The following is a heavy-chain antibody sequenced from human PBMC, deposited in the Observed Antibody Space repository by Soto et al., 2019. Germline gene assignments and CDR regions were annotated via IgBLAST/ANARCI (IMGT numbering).Heavy chain of an antibody. CDR3: ARGVLSIGAFDI. V-gene: IGHV3-30-3*01. D-gene: IGHD2-8*01. J-gene: IGHJ3*02. CDR2: ISYDGSNK. Sequence: SLRLSCAASGFTFSSYAMHWVRQAPGKGLEWVAVISYDGSNKYYADSVKGRFTISRDNSKNTLYLQMNSLRAEDTAVYYCARGVLSIGAFDIWGQGTMVT. CDR1: GFTFSSYA.